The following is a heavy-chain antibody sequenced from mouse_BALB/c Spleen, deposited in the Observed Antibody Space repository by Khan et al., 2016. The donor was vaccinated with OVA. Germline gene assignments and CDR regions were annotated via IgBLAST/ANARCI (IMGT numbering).Heavy chain of an antibody. CDR2: ITPADGNT. J-gene: IGHJ1*01. Sequence: VQLQQSGAELVKPGASVKMSCTASGFTFKDTCIHWVKQRPGQGLEWIGRITPADGNTEYAPKFQGKATMRVLTTPSTGYLKLRRLTFGDSLVYYCIRTSYEPRVFDFRGEGTTVTVSA. CDR1: GFTFKDTC. V-gene: IGHV14-3*02. CDR3: IRTSYEPRVFDF. D-gene: IGHD2-12*01.